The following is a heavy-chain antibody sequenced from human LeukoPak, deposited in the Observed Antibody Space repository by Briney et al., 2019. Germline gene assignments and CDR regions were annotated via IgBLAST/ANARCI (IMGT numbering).Heavy chain of an antibody. CDR1: VCTFIDYY. J-gene: IGHJ4*02. Sequence: VPDTCKSSVCTFIDYYMHGLGPPPARELEWVGWINYNSGCTNYAQKFQGRVTMTSDTSISTAYMELSSLRSEDTAGYYCARGLDGYWGQGTLVTVSS. CDR3: ARGLDGY. V-gene: IGHV1-2*02. CDR2: INYNSGCT.